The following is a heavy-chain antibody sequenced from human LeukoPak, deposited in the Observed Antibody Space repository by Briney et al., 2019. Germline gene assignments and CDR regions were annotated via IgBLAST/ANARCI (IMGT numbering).Heavy chain of an antibody. Sequence: GGSLRLSCAASGFTFSSYEMNWVRQAPGKGLEWVSYISSSGSTIYYADSVKGRFTISRDNAKNSLYLQMNSLGAEDTAVYYCARDIYYESSGYYYSDYWGQGTLVTVSS. CDR1: GFTFSSYE. V-gene: IGHV3-48*03. CDR3: ARDIYYESSGYYYSDY. J-gene: IGHJ4*02. D-gene: IGHD3-22*01. CDR2: ISSSGSTI.